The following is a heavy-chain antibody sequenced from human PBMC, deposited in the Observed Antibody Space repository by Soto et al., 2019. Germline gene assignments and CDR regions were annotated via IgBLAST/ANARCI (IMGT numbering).Heavy chain of an antibody. CDR2: IYYSGST. CDR3: AREVSSGYGGDWFDP. CDR1: GGSISSGGYY. V-gene: IGHV4-31*03. J-gene: IGHJ5*02. Sequence: LTLTCTVSGGSISSGGYYLSWIRQHPGKGLEWIGYIYYSGSTYYNPSLKSRVTISVDTSKNQFSLKLSSVTAADTAVYYCAREVSSGYGGDWFDPWGQGTLVTVSS. D-gene: IGHD5-12*01.